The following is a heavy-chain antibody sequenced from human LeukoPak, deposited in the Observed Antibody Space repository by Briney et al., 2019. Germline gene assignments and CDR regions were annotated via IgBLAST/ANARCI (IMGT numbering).Heavy chain of an antibody. CDR3: ARDAKPYGGSGSPEDAFDI. CDR2: ISGSGGST. J-gene: IGHJ3*02. Sequence: GGSLRLSCAASGFTFSSYAMSWVRQAPGKGLEWVSAISGSGGSTYYADSVKGRFTISRDNSKNTLYLQMNSLRAEDTAVYYCARDAKPYGGSGSPEDAFDIWGQGTMVTVSS. V-gene: IGHV3-23*01. D-gene: IGHD3-10*01. CDR1: GFTFSSYA.